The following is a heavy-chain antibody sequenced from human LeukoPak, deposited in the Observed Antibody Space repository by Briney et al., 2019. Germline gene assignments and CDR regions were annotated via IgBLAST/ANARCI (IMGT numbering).Heavy chain of an antibody. Sequence: GASVKVSCKASGYTFTGYYMHWVRQAPGQGLEWMGWINPNSGGTNYAQKFQGRVTMTRDTSISTAYMELSRLRSDDTAVYYCATDRRYSSSWYASPNWFDPWGQGTLVTVSS. J-gene: IGHJ5*02. D-gene: IGHD6-13*01. CDR2: INPNSGGT. V-gene: IGHV1-2*02. CDR3: ATDRRYSSSWYASPNWFDP. CDR1: GYTFTGYY.